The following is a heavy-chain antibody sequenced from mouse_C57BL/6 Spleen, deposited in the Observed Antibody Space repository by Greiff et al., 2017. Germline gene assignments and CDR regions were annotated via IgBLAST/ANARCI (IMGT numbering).Heavy chain of an antibody. Sequence: EVKLVESGGGLVKPGGSLKLSCAASGFTFSDYGMHWVRQAPGKGLEWVAYISSGSSTIYYADKVKGRFTISRDNAKNTLCLQMTSLRSEDTAMYYCAGWGGPDWYFDVWGTGTTVTVSS. V-gene: IGHV5-17*01. J-gene: IGHJ1*03. D-gene: IGHD2-3*01. CDR1: GFTFSDYG. CDR3: AGWGGPDWYFDV. CDR2: ISSGSSTI.